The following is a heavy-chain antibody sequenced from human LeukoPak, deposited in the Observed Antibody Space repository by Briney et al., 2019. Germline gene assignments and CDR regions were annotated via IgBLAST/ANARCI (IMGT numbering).Heavy chain of an antibody. V-gene: IGHV1-69*05. D-gene: IGHD6-6*01. CDR2: IIPIFGTS. Sequence: ASVKVSCKASGGTFSSYAISWVRQPHGQGLEWMGRIIPIFGTSNYAQKFQGRVTITTHESTSTAYMELSSLRSEDTAVYYCARDLIKYSSTFMNWFDPWGQGTLVTVSS. CDR3: ARDLIKYSSTFMNWFDP. J-gene: IGHJ5*02. CDR1: GGTFSSYA.